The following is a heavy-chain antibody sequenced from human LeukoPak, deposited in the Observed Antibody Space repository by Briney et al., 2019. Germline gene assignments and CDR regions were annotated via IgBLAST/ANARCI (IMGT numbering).Heavy chain of an antibody. Sequence: ASVKVSCKASGYTFTSYAINWVRQATGQGLEWMGWMNPSSGNTGYAQKFQGRVTMTRNTSISTAYMELSSLRSEDTAVYYCATGVVPIWFDPWGQGTLVTVSS. CDR2: MNPSSGNT. CDR3: ATGVVPIWFDP. D-gene: IGHD3-3*01. V-gene: IGHV1-8*01. J-gene: IGHJ5*02. CDR1: GYTFTSYA.